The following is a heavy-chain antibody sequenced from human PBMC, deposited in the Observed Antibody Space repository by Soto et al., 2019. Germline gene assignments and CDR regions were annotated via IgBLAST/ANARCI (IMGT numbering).Heavy chain of an antibody. CDR1: GFTFSSSW. J-gene: IGHJ4*02. Sequence: VQLVESGGGLVQPGASLTLSCAASGFTFSSSWMYWVRQTPAKGLVWASRINPDGSATNYADSVKGRFTISRDNAKNTLYLQINSLRAEDSAVYYCARATMGTLDYWGQGTLVTVSS. D-gene: IGHD7-27*01. V-gene: IGHV3-74*01. CDR3: ARATMGTLDY. CDR2: INPDGSAT.